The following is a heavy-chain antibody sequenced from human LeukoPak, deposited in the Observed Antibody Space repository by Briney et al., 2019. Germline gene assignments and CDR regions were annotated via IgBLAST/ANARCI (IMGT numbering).Heavy chain of an antibody. CDR3: AKDRLRWAQLQYYFDY. CDR1: GFTFSSYA. Sequence: PGGSLRLSCAASGFTFSSYAMSWVRQAPGKGLEWVSAISGSGGSTYYADSVKGRFTISRDNSKSTLYLQMNSLRAEDTAVYYCAKDRLRWAQLQYYFDYWGQGTLVTVSS. D-gene: IGHD5-24*01. J-gene: IGHJ4*02. CDR2: ISGSGGST. V-gene: IGHV3-23*01.